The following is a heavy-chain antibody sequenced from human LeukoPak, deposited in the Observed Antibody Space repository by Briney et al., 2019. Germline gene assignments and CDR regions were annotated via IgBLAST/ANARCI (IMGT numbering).Heavy chain of an antibody. CDR3: ARAFRGIFGVFEAFDI. V-gene: IGHV4-38-2*02. Sequence: PSETLSLTCTVSGYSISSGYYWGWIRQPPGEGLEWIGIIYDSGRTDYNPSLKSRVTISEDTSKNQFSLKLSSVTAADTAVYYCARAFRGIFGVFEAFDIWGQGTMVTVSS. D-gene: IGHD3-3*01. CDR1: GYSISSGYY. CDR2: IYDSGRT. J-gene: IGHJ3*02.